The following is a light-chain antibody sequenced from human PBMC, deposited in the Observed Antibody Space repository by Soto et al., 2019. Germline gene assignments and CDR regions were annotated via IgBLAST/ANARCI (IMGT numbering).Light chain of an antibody. Sequence: QSALTQPASVSGSPGQAITISCTGTSSDIGGYNYVAWYQQYPGKAPKLMIYDVSNRPSGVSNRFSGSKSGNTASLTISGLQPEDEADYHCSSYTSITYSYVFGTGTKLTVL. J-gene: IGLJ1*01. V-gene: IGLV2-14*01. CDR2: DVS. CDR3: SSYTSITYSYV. CDR1: SSDIGGYNY.